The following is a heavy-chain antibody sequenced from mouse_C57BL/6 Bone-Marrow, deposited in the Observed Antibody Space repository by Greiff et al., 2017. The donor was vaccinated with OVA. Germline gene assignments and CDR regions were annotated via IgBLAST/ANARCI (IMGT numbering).Heavy chain of an antibody. J-gene: IGHJ1*03. D-gene: IGHD6-5*01. V-gene: IGHV1-15*01. CDR3: TRPIRGYFDV. Sequence: LVESGAELVRPGASVTLSCKASGYTFTDYEMHWVKQTPVHGLEWIGAIDPETGGTAYNQKFKGKAILTADKSSSTAYMELRSLTSEDSAVYYCTRPIRGYFDVWGTGTTVTVSS. CDR2: IDPETGGT. CDR1: GYTFTDYE.